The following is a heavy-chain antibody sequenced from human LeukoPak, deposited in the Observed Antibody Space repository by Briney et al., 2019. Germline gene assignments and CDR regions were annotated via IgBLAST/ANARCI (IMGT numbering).Heavy chain of an antibody. Sequence: ASVKVSCKASGYTFTSYYMHWVRQAPGQGLEWMGIINPSGGSTSYAQKFQGRVTMTRDTSTSTVYMELSSLRSEDTAVCYCARDPHITMIVVVPHFDYWGQGTLVTVSS. D-gene: IGHD3-22*01. V-gene: IGHV1-46*01. CDR2: INPSGGST. J-gene: IGHJ4*02. CDR1: GYTFTSYY. CDR3: ARDPHITMIVVVPHFDY.